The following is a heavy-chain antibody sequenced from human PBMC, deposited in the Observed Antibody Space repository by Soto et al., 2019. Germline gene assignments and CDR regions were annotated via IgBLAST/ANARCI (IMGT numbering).Heavy chain of an antibody. CDR2: IYPGDADT. J-gene: IGHJ6*03. CDR1: GYSFTSYW. CDR3: ARHGYGSSVTPLSYYYMDV. V-gene: IGHV5-51*01. D-gene: IGHD2-15*01. Sequence: GESLKISCKGSGYSFTSYWIGWVRQMPGKGLEWMGIIYPGDADTRYSPSFQGQVTISADKSISTAYLQWSSLKASDTAMYYCARHGYGSSVTPLSYYYMDVWGKGTTVTVSS.